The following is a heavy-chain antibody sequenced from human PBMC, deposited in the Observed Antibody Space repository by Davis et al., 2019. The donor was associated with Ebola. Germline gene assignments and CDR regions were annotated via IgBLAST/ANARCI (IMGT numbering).Heavy chain of an antibody. CDR1: GGSFSSHP. V-gene: IGHV1-69*13. CDR3: ARDFDGGNYYFDY. CDR2: IIPIFDTP. Sequence: SSVKVSCKTSGGSFSSHPISWVRQAPRQGLEWMGGIIPIFDTPHYAQKFQGRISITADASTSTAYMELSRLRSDDTATYFCARDFDGGNYYFDYWGPGTPVTVSS. D-gene: IGHD3-9*01. J-gene: IGHJ4*02.